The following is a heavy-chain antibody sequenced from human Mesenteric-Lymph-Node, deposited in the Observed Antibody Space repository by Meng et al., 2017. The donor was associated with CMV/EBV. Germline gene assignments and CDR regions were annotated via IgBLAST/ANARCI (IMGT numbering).Heavy chain of an antibody. V-gene: IGHV4-39*07. CDR1: GDSISTSTYY. Sequence: SETLSLTCTVSGDSISTSTYYWAWVRQPPGRGLEWIGRIFYSGSTYYNPSLQSRVTMSIDTSRNQFSLKLTSVTAADTAVYYCARTTNKCLDPWGQGTLVTVSS. CDR3: ARTTNKCLDP. CDR2: IFYSGST. J-gene: IGHJ5*02. D-gene: IGHD2-8*01.